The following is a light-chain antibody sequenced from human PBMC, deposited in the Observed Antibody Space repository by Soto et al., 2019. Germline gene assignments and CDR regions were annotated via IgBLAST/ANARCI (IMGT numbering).Light chain of an antibody. V-gene: IGKV3-11*01. CDR3: LQCLNSPLT. Sequence: EIVLTQSPATLSLSPGERATLSCRAPQSVSTFLAWYQQKPGQAPRLLIYDASKRATGIPTRFSSRGSGTRFTLTLVSLDPEDITVYYSLQCLNSPLTFGGGTKVEIK. CDR1: QSVSTF. CDR2: DAS. J-gene: IGKJ4*01.